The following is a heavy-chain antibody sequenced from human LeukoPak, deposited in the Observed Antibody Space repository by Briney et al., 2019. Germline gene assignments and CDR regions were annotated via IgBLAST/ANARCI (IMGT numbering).Heavy chain of an antibody. CDR1: GYSISSSYY. Sequence: SETLSLTCAVSGYSISSSYYWGWIRQPPGKGLEWIGSIYHSGSTYYNPSLKSRVTISVDTSKNQSSLKLSSVTAADTAVYYCARMGDYYYMDVWGKGTTVTVSS. CDR2: IYHSGST. J-gene: IGHJ6*03. CDR3: ARMGDYYYMDV. V-gene: IGHV4-38-2*01.